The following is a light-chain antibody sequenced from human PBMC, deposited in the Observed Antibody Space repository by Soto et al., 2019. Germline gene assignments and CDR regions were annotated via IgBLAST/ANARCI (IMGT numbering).Light chain of an antibody. CDR2: QVS. J-gene: IGKJ5*01. Sequence: VMMAQSPLSLPVTLGQPASISCSSSQSLVYSDGDTYLSWFQRRPGQSPRRLLSQVSNRDSGVPDRFSGSGSGTDFTLKISSVEADDVAVYYCMQNTHWPITFGQGTRLEIK. V-gene: IGKV2-30*01. CDR1: QSLVYSDGDTY. CDR3: MQNTHWPIT.